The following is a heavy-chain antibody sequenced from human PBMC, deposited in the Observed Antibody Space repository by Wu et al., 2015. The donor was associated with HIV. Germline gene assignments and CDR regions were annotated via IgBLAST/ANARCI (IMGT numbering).Heavy chain of an antibody. J-gene: IGHJ4*02. CDR3: ARDQFIEPDYGGNPDFDY. V-gene: IGHV1-2*02. Sequence: QVQLVQSGAEVKKPGASVKVSCKASGYTFTGYYMHWVRQAPGQGLEWMGWINPNSGGTNYAQKFQGRVTMTRDTSISTAYMELSRLRSDDTAVYYCARDQFIEPDYGGNPDFDYWGQGTLVTVSS. D-gene: IGHD4-23*01. CDR1: GYTFTGYY. CDR2: INPNSGGT.